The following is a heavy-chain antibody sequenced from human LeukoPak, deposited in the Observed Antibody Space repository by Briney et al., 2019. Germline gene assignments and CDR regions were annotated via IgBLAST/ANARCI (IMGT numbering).Heavy chain of an antibody. CDR3: ARDRGWQQFDY. CDR2: IKKDGSET. Sequence: GGSLRLSCAASGFIVSSNYMSWVRQAPGKGLEWVANIKKDGSETYYVESVRGRFSISRDNAKNSVYLEMNSLRAEDTAVYFCARDRGWQQFDYWGQGTLVTVSA. V-gene: IGHV3-7*01. D-gene: IGHD5-24*01. CDR1: GFIVSSNY. J-gene: IGHJ4*02.